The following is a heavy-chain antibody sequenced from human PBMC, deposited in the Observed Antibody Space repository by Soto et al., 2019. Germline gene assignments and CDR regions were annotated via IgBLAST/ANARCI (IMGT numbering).Heavy chain of an antibody. CDR2: IIPIFRTP. CDR1: GVTFSSFA. D-gene: IGHD5-12*01. Sequence: QVQLVQSGAEVKQRGSSVKVSCQASGVTFSSFAISWVRQAPGQGLEWMGGIIPIFRTPNYAQNFQGRVTITADESTSSVYMELSRLRSEDTAVYYCARSTGSGFRPGTHRFNWFDPWGQGTLVTVSS. CDR3: ARSTGSGFRPGTHRFNWFDP. V-gene: IGHV1-69*01. J-gene: IGHJ5*02.